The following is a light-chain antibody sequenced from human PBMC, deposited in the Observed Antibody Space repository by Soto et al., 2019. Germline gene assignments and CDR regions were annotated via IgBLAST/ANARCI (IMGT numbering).Light chain of an antibody. Sequence: EIVMTQSPATLSVSPGERATLSCRASQSVSSNLAWHQQEPGQAPRLLIYGASTRATGIPARFSGSGSGTEFTLTISSLQSEDFAVYYCQQYNNLYTFGQGTKVDIK. J-gene: IGKJ2*01. V-gene: IGKV3-15*01. CDR3: QQYNNLYT. CDR2: GAS. CDR1: QSVSSN.